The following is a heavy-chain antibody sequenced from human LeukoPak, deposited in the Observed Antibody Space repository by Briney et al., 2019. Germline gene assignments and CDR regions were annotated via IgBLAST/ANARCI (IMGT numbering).Heavy chain of an antibody. J-gene: IGHJ4*02. CDR2: VTDTGGNT. Sequence: GGSRRLSCAASGFTFSSYAMTWVRQAPVKGLEWLSVVTDTGGNTYHADSVKGRFTISRDNSKNTVYLEMNSLRVEDTAVYYCAKGTVRSCSGPSCYPLDSWGQGTLVTVSS. D-gene: IGHD2-15*01. CDR3: AKGTVRSCSGPSCYPLDS. CDR1: GFTFSSYA. V-gene: IGHV3-23*01.